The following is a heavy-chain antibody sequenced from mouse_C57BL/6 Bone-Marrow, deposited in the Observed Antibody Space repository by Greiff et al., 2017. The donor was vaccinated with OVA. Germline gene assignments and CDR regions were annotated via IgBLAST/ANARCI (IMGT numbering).Heavy chain of an antibody. J-gene: IGHJ1*03. Sequence: QVQLQQSGAELVRPGTSVKMSCKASGYTFTNYWIGWAKQRPGHGLEWIGDIYPGGGYTNYNEKFKGKATLTADKSSSTAYMQFSSLTSEDSAIYYCARSYYYGSSYVYFDVWGTGTTVTVSS. D-gene: IGHD1-1*01. V-gene: IGHV1-63*01. CDR2: IYPGGGYT. CDR1: GYTFTNYW. CDR3: ARSYYYGSSYVYFDV.